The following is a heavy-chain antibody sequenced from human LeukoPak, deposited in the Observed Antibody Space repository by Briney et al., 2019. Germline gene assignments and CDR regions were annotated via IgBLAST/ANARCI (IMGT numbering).Heavy chain of an antibody. CDR2: ISGSGGST. J-gene: IGHJ4*02. CDR1: GFTFSSYA. Sequence: GGSLRLSCAASGFTFSSYAMSWVRQAPGKGLEWVSAISGSGGSTYYADSVKGRFTISRDNSKNTLYLQMNSLRAEDTAVYYCAKVSGETYDSSGWYYFDYWGQGTLVTVSS. V-gene: IGHV3-23*01. CDR3: AKVSGETYDSSGWYYFDY. D-gene: IGHD3-22*01.